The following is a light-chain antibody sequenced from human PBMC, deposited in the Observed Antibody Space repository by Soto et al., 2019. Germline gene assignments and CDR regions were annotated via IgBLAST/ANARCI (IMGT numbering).Light chain of an antibody. CDR1: QDISNY. CDR2: DAS. CDR3: QQYDNLPLS. J-gene: IGKJ4*01. V-gene: IGKV1-33*01. Sequence: DIQMTQSPSSLSASVGDRVTITCQASQDISNYLNWYQQKPGKDPKLLIYDASNLETGGPSRFSGRGSGTDFNFAISSLQPDDIATYYCQQYDNLPLSVGGGTKVEIK.